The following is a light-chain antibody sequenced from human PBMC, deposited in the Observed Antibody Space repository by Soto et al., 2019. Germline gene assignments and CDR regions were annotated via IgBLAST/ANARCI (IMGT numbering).Light chain of an antibody. V-gene: IGKV1-39*01. J-gene: IGKJ1*01. CDR1: QSVSDS. CDR3: HQSYSTPQT. Sequence: DIRMTQSPSSLSASVGDRVTITCRANQSVSDSLNWYQQKPGKVPKLLIYAASSLRSGVPSRISGSGSGTDFTLTISSLQPEDFATYYCHQSYSTPQTFGQGTKVDIK. CDR2: AAS.